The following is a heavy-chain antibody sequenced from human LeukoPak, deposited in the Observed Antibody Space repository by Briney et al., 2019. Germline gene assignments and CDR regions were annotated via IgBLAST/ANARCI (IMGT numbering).Heavy chain of an antibody. D-gene: IGHD1-14*01. CDR2: ISANGQAT. CDR3: AKASTVLKPIDS. Sequence: GGSLRLSCAGSGFAFGTYAMSWVRQAPGMGLEWVSSISANGQATYYADSVEGRFTISRDNSKNTLYLQMNSLRAGDTAIYYCAKASTVLKPIDSWGQGTLVTVSS. V-gene: IGHV3-23*01. CDR1: GFAFGTYA. J-gene: IGHJ4*02.